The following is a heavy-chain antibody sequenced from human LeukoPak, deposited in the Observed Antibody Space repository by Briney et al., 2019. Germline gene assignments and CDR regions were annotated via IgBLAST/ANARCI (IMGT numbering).Heavy chain of an antibody. Sequence: ASVKVSCKASGYTFTGYYMHWVRQAPGQGLEWMGWINPNRGGTNYAQKFQGRVTMTRDTSISTAYMELSRLRSDDTAVYYCARVFSGYYDSSGYYQSFFDYWGQGTLVTVSS. CDR3: ARVFSGYYDSSGYYQSFFDY. J-gene: IGHJ4*02. CDR2: INPNRGGT. D-gene: IGHD3-22*01. CDR1: GYTFTGYY. V-gene: IGHV1-2*02.